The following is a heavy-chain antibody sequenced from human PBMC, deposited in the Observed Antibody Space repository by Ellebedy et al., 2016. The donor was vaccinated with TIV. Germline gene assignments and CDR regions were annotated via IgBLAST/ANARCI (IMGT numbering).Heavy chain of an antibody. CDR2: ISWNSGSI. CDR1: GFTFDDYA. Sequence: SLKISXAASGFTFDDYAMHWVRQAPGKGLEWVSGISWNSGSIGYADSVKGRFTISRDNAKNSLYLQMNSLRAEDTALYYCAKDSSSGWYGGNDYWGQGTTVTVSS. V-gene: IGHV3-9*01. CDR3: AKDSSSGWYGGNDY. J-gene: IGHJ4*03. D-gene: IGHD6-19*01.